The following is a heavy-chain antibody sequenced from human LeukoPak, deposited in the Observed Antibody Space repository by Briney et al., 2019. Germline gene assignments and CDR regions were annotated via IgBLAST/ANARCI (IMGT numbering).Heavy chain of an antibody. D-gene: IGHD6-19*01. CDR1: GFTFSSYA. J-gene: IGHJ4*02. CDR3: AAAYSSGWYQFDY. V-gene: IGHV3-23*01. Sequence: GGSLRLSCAASGFTFSSYAMSWVRQAPGKGLEWVSAISGSGGSTYYADSVKGRFTISRDNSKNTLYLQMSSLRAEDTAVYYCAAAYSSGWYQFDYWGQGTLVTVSS. CDR2: ISGSGGST.